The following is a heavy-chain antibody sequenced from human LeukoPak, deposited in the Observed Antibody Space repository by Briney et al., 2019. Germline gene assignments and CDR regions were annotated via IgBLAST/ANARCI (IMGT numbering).Heavy chain of an antibody. J-gene: IGHJ4*02. CDR3: SKGLGRGYCSSTSCYPLDY. Sequence: GGSLRLSCTASQITFSSYAMSWVRQAPGKGLEWVSATSGSGGSKYYADSVKGRFTISRDNSKNTLYLQMNSLRAEDTAIYYCSKGLGRGYCSSTSCYPLDYWGQGALVTVSS. CDR2: TSGSGGSK. V-gene: IGHV3-23*01. D-gene: IGHD2-2*01. CDR1: QITFSSYA.